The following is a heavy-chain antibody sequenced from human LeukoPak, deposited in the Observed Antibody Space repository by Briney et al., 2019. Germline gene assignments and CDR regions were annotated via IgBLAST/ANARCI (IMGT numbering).Heavy chain of an antibody. CDR1: GFTFSNYA. Sequence: GGSLRLSCVASGFTFSNYAISWVRQAPGKGLEWVSVISAGGSTYYADSVKGRVTISRDNSKDTVNLQMNSLRVEDTAIYYCAKTVAAAAPEYFQHWGQGTLVTVSS. J-gene: IGHJ1*01. CDR2: ISAGGST. V-gene: IGHV3-23*01. D-gene: IGHD6-13*01. CDR3: AKTVAAAAPEYFQH.